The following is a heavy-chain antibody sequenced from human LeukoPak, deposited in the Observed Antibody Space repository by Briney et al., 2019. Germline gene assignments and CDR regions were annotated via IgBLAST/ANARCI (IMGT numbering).Heavy chain of an antibody. CDR3: TRHPDVVTPVYYYYGMDV. V-gene: IGHV3-73*01. CDR1: GFTFSGSA. CDR2: IRSKANSYAT. J-gene: IGHJ6*02. D-gene: IGHD4-23*01. Sequence: PGGSLRLSCAASGFTFSGSAMHWVRQASGKGLEWVGRIRSKANSYATAYAASVKGRFTISRDDSKNTAYLQMNSLKTEDTAVYYCTRHPDVVTPVYYYYGMDVWGQGTTVTVSS.